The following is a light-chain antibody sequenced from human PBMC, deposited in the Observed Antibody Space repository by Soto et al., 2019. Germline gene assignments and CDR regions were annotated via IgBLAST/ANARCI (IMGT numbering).Light chain of an antibody. V-gene: IGKV3D-15*01. CDR3: QQYNNWPPIN. J-gene: IGKJ5*01. CDR1: QSVSSN. Sequence: EIVMTQSPATLSVSPVEIAKLYFISSQSVSSNLAWYQQKPGQAPRLLIYGASTRATGIPARFSGSGSGTEFTLTIRSLQSEDFAVYYCQQYNNWPPINCGQGTRREIK. CDR2: GAS.